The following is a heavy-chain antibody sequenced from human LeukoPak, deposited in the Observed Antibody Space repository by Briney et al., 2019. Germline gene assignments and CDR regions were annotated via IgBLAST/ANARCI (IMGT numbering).Heavy chain of an antibody. Sequence: PGGSLRLSCAASGFTFSSYWMHWVRQAPGKGLVWVSRINSDGSSTTYADSVKGRLTISRDNAKNTLYLQMNSLRAEDTAVYYCASTFYGDSPPYWGQGTLVTVSS. J-gene: IGHJ4*02. V-gene: IGHV3-74*03. CDR1: GFTFSSYW. CDR2: INSDGSST. D-gene: IGHD4-17*01. CDR3: ASTFYGDSPPY.